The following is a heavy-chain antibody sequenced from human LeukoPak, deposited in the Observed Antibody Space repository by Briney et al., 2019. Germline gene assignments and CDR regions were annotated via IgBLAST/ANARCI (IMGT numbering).Heavy chain of an antibody. J-gene: IGHJ1*01. CDR3: VRDFSTVTTAYLHH. CDR1: GFTFGSYS. D-gene: IGHD4-17*01. V-gene: IGHV3-21*04. CDR2: ISSSSRHI. Sequence: GGSLRLSXAASGFTFGSYSMDWVRQAPGKGLEWVSSISSSSRHIYYADSVKGRFTIFRDDAKNSLFLQMDSLRVEDTAMYYCVRDFSTVTTAYLHHWGQGTLLTVSS.